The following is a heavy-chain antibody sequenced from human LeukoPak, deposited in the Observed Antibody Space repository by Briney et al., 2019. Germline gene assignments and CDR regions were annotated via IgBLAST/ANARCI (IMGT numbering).Heavy chain of an antibody. V-gene: IGHV4-39*07. CDR3: ARSGSYSGPYVY. Sequence: SETLSLTCTVSGGSISSGDYFWSWIRQPPGKGLEWIGSISYSGNTYYNPSLQSRVTISADASKSQFSLKVSSVTAADTAVYYCARSGSYSGPYVYWGQGTVVTVSS. D-gene: IGHD1-26*01. J-gene: IGHJ4*02. CDR2: ISYSGNT. CDR1: GGSISSGDYF.